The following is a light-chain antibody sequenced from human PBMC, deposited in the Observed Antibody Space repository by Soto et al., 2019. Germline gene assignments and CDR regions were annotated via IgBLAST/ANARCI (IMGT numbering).Light chain of an antibody. CDR3: QQYYSPPIT. CDR2: WAS. V-gene: IGKV4-1*01. CDR1: QSILYTSNDKNY. J-gene: IGKJ5*01. Sequence: DIVMTQSPDSLAVSLGERATIKCNSSQSILYTSNDKNYLAWFQQKPGQPPKLVIYWASIRKSGVPDRFSGSGSGTDFTLTISTLQAEDVAVYYCQQYYSPPITFGQGTRLEI.